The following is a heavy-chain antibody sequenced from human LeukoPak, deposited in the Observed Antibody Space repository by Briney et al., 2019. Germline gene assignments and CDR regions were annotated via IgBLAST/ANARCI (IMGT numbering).Heavy chain of an antibody. V-gene: IGHV3-48*01. CDR1: GFTFSSYS. J-gene: IGHJ4*02. CDR3: ARVDSYDSGWFDY. D-gene: IGHD6-19*01. Sequence: GGSLRLSCAASGFTFSSYSMNWVRQAPGKGLEWVSYISSSSSTIYYADSVKGRFTISRDNAKNSLYLQMNSLRAEDTAVYYCARVDSYDSGWFDYWGQGTLVTVSS. CDR2: ISSSSSTI.